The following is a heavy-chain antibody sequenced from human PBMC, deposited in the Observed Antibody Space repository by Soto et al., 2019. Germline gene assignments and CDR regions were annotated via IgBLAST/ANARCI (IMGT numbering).Heavy chain of an antibody. CDR1: GVSISSGGYY. CDR2: IYPSGST. J-gene: IGHJ4*02. Sequence: SETLSLTCTVSGVSISSGGYYWSWIRQHPGKGLEWIGYIYPSGSTYYNPSLKSRVTIVIDTSKNQFSLKLTSVTASDTAVYYCASGPRFDGSYDYWGQGTLVTVSS. CDR3: ASGPRFDGSYDY. D-gene: IGHD1-26*01. V-gene: IGHV4-30-4*08.